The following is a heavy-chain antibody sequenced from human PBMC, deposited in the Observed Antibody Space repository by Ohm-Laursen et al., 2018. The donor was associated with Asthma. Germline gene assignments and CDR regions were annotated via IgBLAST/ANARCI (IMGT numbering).Heavy chain of an antibody. CDR2: ISYDGSNK. Sequence: SLRLSCTASGFTFSSYAMHWVRQAPGKGLEWVAVISYDGSNKYYADSVKGRFTISRDNSKNTLYLQMNSLRAEGTAVYYCAKASDFWSGYIDYWGQGTLVTVSS. CDR1: GFTFSSYA. CDR3: AKASDFWSGYIDY. J-gene: IGHJ4*02. V-gene: IGHV3-30-3*02. D-gene: IGHD3-3*01.